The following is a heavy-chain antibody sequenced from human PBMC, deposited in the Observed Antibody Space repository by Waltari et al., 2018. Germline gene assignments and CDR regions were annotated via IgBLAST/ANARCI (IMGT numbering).Heavy chain of an antibody. V-gene: IGHV1-2*02. CDR2: IKPNSGGT. CDR3: TRGWFHSGFDF. J-gene: IGHJ4*02. Sequence: QVQLVQSGPEVTKPGPSVKASCKTSGYTTGNYIHWVRKAPGQGLVWLGLIKPNSGGTDCAEKFQDKVTLTRETSIRTVYMELSRLRSDDTAVYYCTRGWFHSGFDFWGQGTLVAVTS. CDR1: GYTTGNY. D-gene: IGHD1-26*01.